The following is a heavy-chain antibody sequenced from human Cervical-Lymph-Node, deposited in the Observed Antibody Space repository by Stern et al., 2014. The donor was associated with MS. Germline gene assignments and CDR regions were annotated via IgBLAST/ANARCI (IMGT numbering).Heavy chain of an antibody. V-gene: IGHV1-18*04. CDR1: GYSFTHYG. D-gene: IGHD5-18*01. J-gene: IGHJ5*02. CDR3: KRVGYGRTILDL. Sequence: VQLVQSGAEVKKPGASVKVSCKASGYSFTHYGISWVRQAPGQGLEWMGWISRHNGDQNYLKKLQGRITMTTDTSTETAYMELRSLRFADTAVYYCKRVGYGRTILDLWGQGTLITVSS. CDR2: ISRHNGDQ.